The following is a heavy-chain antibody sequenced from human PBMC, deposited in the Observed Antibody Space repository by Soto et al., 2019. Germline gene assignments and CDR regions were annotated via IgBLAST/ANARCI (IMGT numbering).Heavy chain of an antibody. CDR3: ARQSGSGRSSYYYGMDV. J-gene: IGHJ6*04. Sequence: SETLSLTCTVSGGSISSYYWSWIRQPPGKGLEWIGYIYYSGSTNYNPSLKSRVTISVDTSKNQFSLKLSSVTAADTAVYYCARQSGSGRSSYYYGMDVWGKGTTVTVSS. D-gene: IGHD3-10*01. V-gene: IGHV4-59*01. CDR1: GGSISSYY. CDR2: IYYSGST.